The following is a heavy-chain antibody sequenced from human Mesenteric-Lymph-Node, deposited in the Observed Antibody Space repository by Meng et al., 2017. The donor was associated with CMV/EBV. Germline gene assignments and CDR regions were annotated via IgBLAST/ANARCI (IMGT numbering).Heavy chain of an antibody. CDR2: IWHDGNNK. D-gene: IGHD4-23*01. Sequence: GESLKISCAASGFTFSRNGMHWVRQAPGKGLEWVAVIWHDGNNKYYADSVKGRFTISRDNSINTLYLQMNSLRGEDTAVYYCAREVKGPIDYWGQGTLVTVSS. J-gene: IGHJ4*02. CDR1: GFTFSRNG. V-gene: IGHV3-33*01. CDR3: AREVKGPIDY.